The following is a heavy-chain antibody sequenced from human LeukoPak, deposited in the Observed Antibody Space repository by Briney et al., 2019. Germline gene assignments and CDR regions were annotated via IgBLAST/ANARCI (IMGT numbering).Heavy chain of an antibody. J-gene: IGHJ4*02. CDR2: INAGNGNT. CDR3: ARVGDTSAYGFDY. Sequence: ASVKVSCKTSGYTFSTYTIHWVRQAPGQRLEWMGWINAGNGNTKYSQKFQRRVTISRDTSTAYMELSSLTSEDTAVYYCARVGDTSAYGFDYWGQGTLVTVPS. V-gene: IGHV1-3*01. CDR1: GYTFSTYT. D-gene: IGHD3-22*01.